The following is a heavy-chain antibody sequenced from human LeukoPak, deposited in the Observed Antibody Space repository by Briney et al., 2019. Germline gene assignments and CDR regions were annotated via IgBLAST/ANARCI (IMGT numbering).Heavy chain of an antibody. V-gene: IGHV3-30-3*01. CDR2: VSYDGSNK. J-gene: IGHJ4*02. D-gene: IGHD6-13*01. Sequence: GRSLRLSCAASGFTFSSYDMNWVRQAPGKGLAWVAVVSYDGSNKYYADSVKGRFTISRDNSKNTLYLQMNILRAEDTAVYYCARVDSSSWHFDYWGQGTLVTVSS. CDR3: ARVDSSSWHFDY. CDR1: GFTFSSYD.